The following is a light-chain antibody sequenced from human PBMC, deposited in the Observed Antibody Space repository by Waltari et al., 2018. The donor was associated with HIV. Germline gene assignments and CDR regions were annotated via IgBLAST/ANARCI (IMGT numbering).Light chain of an antibody. CDR2: EVS. CDR1: SSDVGGYNY. J-gene: IGLJ2*01. Sequence: QSALTQPPSASGSPGQSVTISCTGTSSDVGGYNYVSWYQQHPGKAPKFIIYEVSKRPSGVPDRFSGSKSANTASLTISGLQAEDEAHYYCSSYTSSSTVVFGGGTKLTVL. V-gene: IGLV2-8*01. CDR3: SSYTSSSTVV.